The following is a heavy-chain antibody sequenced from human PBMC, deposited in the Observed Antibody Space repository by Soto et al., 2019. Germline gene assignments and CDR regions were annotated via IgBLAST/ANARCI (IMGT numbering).Heavy chain of an antibody. Sequence: PSETLSLTCSVFGGTINSGDYFWSWIRQPPGKGLEWIGSIFYTGSTYYSPSLKSRASMSMDTSKNLFSLRLRSLTAADTAVYYCARYDFWSGYYASFDYWGQGTLVTVSS. CDR2: IFYTGST. CDR1: GGTINSGDYF. V-gene: IGHV4-30-4*01. D-gene: IGHD3-3*01. J-gene: IGHJ4*02. CDR3: ARYDFWSGYYASFDY.